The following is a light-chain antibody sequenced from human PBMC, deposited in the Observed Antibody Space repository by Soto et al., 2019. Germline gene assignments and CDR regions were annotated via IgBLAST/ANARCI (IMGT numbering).Light chain of an antibody. CDR3: QQYNNWPLT. CDR2: GAS. V-gene: IGKV3-15*01. J-gene: IGKJ4*01. Sequence: EIVITQSPATLSVSPGERATLSCRASQSVSSNLAWYQQKPGQAPRILMYGASTRDTGIPARFSGSGSGTEFTLTISRLQSEDFSVYYCQQYNNWPLTFGGGTKVDIK. CDR1: QSVSSN.